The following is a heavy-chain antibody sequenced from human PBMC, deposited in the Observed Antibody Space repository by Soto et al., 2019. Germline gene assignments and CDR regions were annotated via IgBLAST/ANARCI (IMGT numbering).Heavy chain of an antibody. CDR3: ASPSLWFGVQGFDAFDI. CDR1: GGSFSGYY. Sequence: QVQLQQWGAGLLKPSETLSLTCAVYGGSFSGYYWSWIRQPPGKGLEWIGEINHSGRTNYNPSLKSRVAISVDTSKNQFSLKLSSVTAADTAVYYCASPSLWFGVQGFDAFDIWGQGTMVTVSS. D-gene: IGHD3-10*01. V-gene: IGHV4-34*01. J-gene: IGHJ3*02. CDR2: INHSGRT.